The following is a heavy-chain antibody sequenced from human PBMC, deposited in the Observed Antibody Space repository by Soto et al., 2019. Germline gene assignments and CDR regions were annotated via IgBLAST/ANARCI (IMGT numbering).Heavy chain of an antibody. V-gene: IGHV1-46*01. CDR2: IKPNNGNT. Sequence: QIQLMQSGSEMRRPGASVRISCKASGYTFTNYYAHWVRQAPGQGLQWLAMIKPNNGNTYYTPNFHGILSVISDTASTTLSIELSSLTSPDTAVYYCRSRASPTWQKIPFFDLWGQRTLVSAYS. CDR1: GYTFTNYY. CDR3: RSRASPTWQKIPFFDL. J-gene: IGHJ1*01. D-gene: IGHD3-3*01.